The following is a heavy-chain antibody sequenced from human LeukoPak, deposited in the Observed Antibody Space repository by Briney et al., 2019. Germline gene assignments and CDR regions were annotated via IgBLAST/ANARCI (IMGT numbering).Heavy chain of an antibody. V-gene: IGHV1-24*01. CDR2: FDPEDGET. CDR1: GYTFTSYG. J-gene: IGHJ4*02. CDR3: ATDMGDY. Sequence: ASVKVSCKASGYTFTSYGISWVRQAPGKGLEWMGGFDPEDGETIYAQKFQGRVTMTEDTSTDTAYMELSSLRSEDTAVYYCATDMGDYWGQGTLVTVSS. D-gene: IGHD1-26*01.